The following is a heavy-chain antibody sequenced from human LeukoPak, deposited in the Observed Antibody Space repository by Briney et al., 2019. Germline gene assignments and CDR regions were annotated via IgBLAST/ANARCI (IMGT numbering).Heavy chain of an antibody. CDR3: ARGITMVRGSGLDY. CDR1: GFTFSSYW. D-gene: IGHD3-10*01. CDR2: INSDGGST. J-gene: IGHJ4*02. Sequence: PGGSLRLSCAASGFTFSSYWMHWVRQAPGKGLVWVSRINSDGGSTSYADSVKGRFTISRDNAKNTLCLQMNSLRAEDTAVYYCARGITMVRGSGLDYWGQGTLVTVSS. V-gene: IGHV3-74*01.